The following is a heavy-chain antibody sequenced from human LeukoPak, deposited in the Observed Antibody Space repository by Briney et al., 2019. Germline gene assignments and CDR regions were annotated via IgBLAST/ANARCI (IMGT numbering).Heavy chain of an antibody. CDR1: GFTFSSYG. D-gene: IGHD3-22*01. V-gene: IGHV3-30*03. J-gene: IGHJ4*02. Sequence: GGSLRLSCAASGFTFSSYGMHWVRQAPGKGLEWVAVISYDGSNKYYADSVKGRFTISRDNSKNTLYLQMNSPRAEDTAVYYCARDDYYDSSGYPDYWGQGTLVTVSS. CDR2: ISYDGSNK. CDR3: ARDDYYDSSGYPDY.